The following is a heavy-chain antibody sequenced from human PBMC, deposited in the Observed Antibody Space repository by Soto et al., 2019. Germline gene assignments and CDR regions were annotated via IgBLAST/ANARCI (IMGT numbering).Heavy chain of an antibody. CDR1: GFSIDSKDVG. Sequence: QITLKESGPTLVKPTQTLTLTCSLSGFSIDSKDVGVGWVRQPPGKALEWLAHIYWNDEKRYRPSLRSRLTITRHTSRDHVVLSMTTIGPADTGRFFGARRTFGGYGNVVWFDPWGPGNLVTASS. J-gene: IGHJ5*02. CDR2: IYWNDEK. D-gene: IGHD2-8*01. V-gene: IGHV2-5*01. CDR3: ARRTFGGYGNVVWFDP.